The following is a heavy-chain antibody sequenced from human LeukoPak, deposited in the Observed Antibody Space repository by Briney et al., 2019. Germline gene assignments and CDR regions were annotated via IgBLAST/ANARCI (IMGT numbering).Heavy chain of an antibody. Sequence: SETLSLTCAVYGGSFSGYYWSWIRQPPGKGLEWIGEINHSGSTNYNPSLKSRVTISVDTSKNQFSLKLSSVTAADTAVYYCARNRRGYSYGSGPFFDYWGQGTLVPVSS. D-gene: IGHD5-18*01. J-gene: IGHJ4*02. CDR3: ARNRRGYSYGSGPFFDY. CDR2: INHSGST. V-gene: IGHV4-34*01. CDR1: GGSFSGYY.